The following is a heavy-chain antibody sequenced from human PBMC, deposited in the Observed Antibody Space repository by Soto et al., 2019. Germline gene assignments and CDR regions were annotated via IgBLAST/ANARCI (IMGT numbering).Heavy chain of an antibody. CDR2: IKQDGSEK. Sequence: EVQLVESGGGLVQPGGSLRLSCAASGFTFSSYWMSWVRQAPGKGLEWVANIKQDGSEKYYVDSVKGRFTISRDNAMNSLSRQMNRLRAEDTAVYYCARDAPGYSSSGAVCYMDVWGKGTTVTVSS. D-gene: IGHD6-13*01. CDR1: GFTFSSYW. V-gene: IGHV3-7*01. CDR3: ARDAPGYSSSGAVCYMDV. J-gene: IGHJ6*03.